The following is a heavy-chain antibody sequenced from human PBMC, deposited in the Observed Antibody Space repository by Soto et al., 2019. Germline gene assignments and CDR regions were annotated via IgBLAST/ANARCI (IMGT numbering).Heavy chain of an antibody. J-gene: IGHJ4*02. V-gene: IGHV3-66*04. CDR3: AGHSHKDY. Sequence: EVQLVPSGGGLVQPGGSLRLSCAVSGITVGNNYMSWVRQAPGKGLEWVSLIYSGGSTNYADSVKGRFTISRDTSKNTIYLQMSSLRAEDTAVYYCAGHSHKDYWGQGTLVTVSS. CDR1: GITVGNNY. CDR2: IYSGGST.